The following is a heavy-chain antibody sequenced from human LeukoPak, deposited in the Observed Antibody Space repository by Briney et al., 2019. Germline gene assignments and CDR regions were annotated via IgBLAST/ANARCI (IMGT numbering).Heavy chain of an antibody. Sequence: GESLKISCKGSGYSFTSYWISWVRPMPGKGLEWMGIIYPGDSDTRYSPSFQGQVTISADKSISTAYLQWSSLKASDTAMYYCARHVAYYYDSSCYYRWFDPWGQGTLVTVSS. V-gene: IGHV5-51*01. CDR1: GYSFTSYW. J-gene: IGHJ5*02. CDR3: ARHVAYYYDSSCYYRWFDP. CDR2: IYPGDSDT. D-gene: IGHD3-22*01.